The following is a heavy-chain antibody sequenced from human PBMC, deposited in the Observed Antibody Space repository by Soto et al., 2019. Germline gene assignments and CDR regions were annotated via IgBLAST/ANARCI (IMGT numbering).Heavy chain of an antibody. CDR2: LYSGGST. D-gene: IGHD3-22*01. CDR3: ARERDTTGYVLKY. Sequence: EVQLVEYGGGLVQPGESLRLSCAASGFTVSSNYMSWVRQAPGKGLEWVSILYSGGSTYYAGSVRGRFTISRDNSKNMLYLQMNSLRAEDTAVYYCARERDTTGYVLKYWGQGTLVTVSS. V-gene: IGHV3-66*01. J-gene: IGHJ4*02. CDR1: GFTVSSNY.